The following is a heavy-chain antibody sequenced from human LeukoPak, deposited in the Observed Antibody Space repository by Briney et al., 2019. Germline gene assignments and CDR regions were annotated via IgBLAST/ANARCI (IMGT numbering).Heavy chain of an antibody. Sequence: SETLSLTCTVSGGSISSGDYYWSWIRQPPGKGLEWIGYIYYSGSPYYNPSLKSRVTISVDTSKNQFSLKLSSVTAADTAVYYCAVRKEGYCSGGSCSEFDYWGQGTLVTVSS. CDR1: GGSISSGDYY. D-gene: IGHD2-15*01. CDR2: IYYSGSP. CDR3: AVRKEGYCSGGSCSEFDY. J-gene: IGHJ4*02. V-gene: IGHV4-30-4*08.